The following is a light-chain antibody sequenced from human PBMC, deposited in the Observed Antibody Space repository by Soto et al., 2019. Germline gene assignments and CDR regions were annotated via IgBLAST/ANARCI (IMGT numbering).Light chain of an antibody. CDR2: WAS. Sequence: DIVMTQSPDSLAVSLGERATINCKSSQSVLYSSNNKNYLAWYQQKPGQPPKLLIYWASTRESGVPDRFSGSGSGTDFTLTISSLQAEDVAVYYCQQNNSTITFGQGTRLEIK. V-gene: IGKV4-1*01. CDR1: QSVLYSSNNKNY. J-gene: IGKJ5*01. CDR3: QQNNSTIT.